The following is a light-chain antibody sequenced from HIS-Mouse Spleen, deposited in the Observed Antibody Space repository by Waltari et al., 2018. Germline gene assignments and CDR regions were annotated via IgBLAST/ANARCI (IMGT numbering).Light chain of an antibody. Sequence: QSVLTQPPSASGTPGQRVTISCSGISSNIGSNTVTWYQQPPGTAPKLLIYSNNQRPSGVPDRFSGSKSGTSASLAISGLQSEDEADYYCAAWDDSLNGVVFGGGTKLTVL. CDR1: SSNIGSNT. CDR3: AAWDDSLNGVV. V-gene: IGLV1-44*01. CDR2: SNN. J-gene: IGLJ2*01.